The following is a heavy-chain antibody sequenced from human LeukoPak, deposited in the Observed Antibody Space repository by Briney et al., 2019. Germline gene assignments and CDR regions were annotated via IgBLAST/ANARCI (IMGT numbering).Heavy chain of an antibody. V-gene: IGHV3-21*01. J-gene: IGHJ6*04. CDR3: AELGITMIGGV. D-gene: IGHD3-10*02. CDR1: GFTFSSYS. Sequence: GGSLRLSCAASGFTFSSYSMNWVRQAPGKGLEWVSSISSSSIYIYYADSLKGRFTISRDNVRKSLYLQMNSLRAEDTAVYYCAELGITMIGGVWGKGTTVTISS. CDR2: ISSSSIYI.